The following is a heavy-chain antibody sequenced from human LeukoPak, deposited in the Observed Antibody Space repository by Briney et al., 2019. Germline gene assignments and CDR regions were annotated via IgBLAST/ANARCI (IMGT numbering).Heavy chain of an antibody. CDR2: IYYSGST. CDR1: GGSISSSSYY. Sequence: SETLSLTCTVSGGSISSSSYYWGWIRQPPGKGLECIGSIYYSGSTYYNPSLKSRVTISVDTSKNQFSLKLSSVTAADTAVYYCASTPTVVTPPYYFDYWGQGTLVTVSS. CDR3: ASTPTVVTPPYYFDY. J-gene: IGHJ4*02. V-gene: IGHV4-39*01. D-gene: IGHD4-23*01.